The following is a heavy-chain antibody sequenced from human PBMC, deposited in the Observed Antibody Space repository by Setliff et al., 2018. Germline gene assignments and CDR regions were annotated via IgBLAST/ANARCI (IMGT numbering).Heavy chain of an antibody. CDR2: VYYSGAA. CDR3: ARGLEGEDYFYYMDV. J-gene: IGHJ6*03. D-gene: IGHD2-21*01. Sequence: SETLSLTCSVSGDSISAASIMAWIRQPPGKGLEFIGYVYYSGAAKYDPSLKRRVTMSVDTSKTQFSLKLNSMTSADTAVYYCARGLEGEDYFYYMDVWGKGNSVTVSS. CDR1: GDSISAAS. V-gene: IGHV4-59*01.